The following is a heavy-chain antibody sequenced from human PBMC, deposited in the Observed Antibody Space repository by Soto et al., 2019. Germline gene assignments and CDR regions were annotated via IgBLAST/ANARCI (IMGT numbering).Heavy chain of an antibody. J-gene: IGHJ4*02. CDR3: KSQIQGTGHDAFEY. D-gene: IGHD5-18*01. Sequence: ASVKVSCKASGYTFTSYAMHWVRQAPGQRLEWMGWINAGNGNTKYSQKFQGRVTITRDTSASTAYMELSSLRSEDTAVYYCKSQIQGTGHDAFEYWGQGTLVIVSS. CDR1: GYTFTSYA. V-gene: IGHV1-3*01. CDR2: INAGNGNT.